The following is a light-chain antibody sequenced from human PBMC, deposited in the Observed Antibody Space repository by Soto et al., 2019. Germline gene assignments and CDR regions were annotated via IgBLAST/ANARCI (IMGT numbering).Light chain of an antibody. V-gene: IGKV1-39*01. J-gene: IGKJ4*01. CDR3: QQSYSTPLT. CDR2: AAS. Sequence: DIQMTQSPSSLSASVGDRVTITCRASQSISSYLNWYQHKPGKAPKLMIYAASSLQSGFPSRFSGSRSGTDFTLTISSLQPEDFATYYCQQSYSTPLTFGGGTKVEIK. CDR1: QSISSY.